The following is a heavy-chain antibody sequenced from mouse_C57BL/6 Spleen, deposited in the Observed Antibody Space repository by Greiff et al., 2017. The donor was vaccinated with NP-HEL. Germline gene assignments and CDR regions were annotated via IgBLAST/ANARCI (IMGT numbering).Heavy chain of an antibody. CDR2: ILPGSGST. Sequence: QVQLKQSGAELMKPGASVKLSCKATGYTFTGYWVEWVKQRPGHGLEWIGEILPGSGSTTYNEKFKGKATFTAATSSKTAYMQRSSLTTEDAASYYCARGGPYDYGFDYWGQGTTLTVSS. V-gene: IGHV1-9*01. D-gene: IGHD2-4*01. CDR3: ARGGPYDYGFDY. J-gene: IGHJ2*01. CDR1: GYTFTGYW.